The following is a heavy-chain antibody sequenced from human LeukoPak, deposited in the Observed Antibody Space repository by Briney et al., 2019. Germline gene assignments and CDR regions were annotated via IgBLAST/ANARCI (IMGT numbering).Heavy chain of an antibody. CDR1: GYTFTSYG. CDR3: ARWGYPSSMYYYDSSGSDY. V-gene: IGHV1-18*01. D-gene: IGHD3-22*01. Sequence: ASVKVSCKASGYTFTSYGISWVRQAPGQGLEWMGWISAYNGNTNYAQKLQGRVTMTTDTSTSTAYMELRSLRSDDTAVYYCARWGYPSSMYYYDSSGSDYWGQGTLVTVSS. J-gene: IGHJ4*02. CDR2: ISAYNGNT.